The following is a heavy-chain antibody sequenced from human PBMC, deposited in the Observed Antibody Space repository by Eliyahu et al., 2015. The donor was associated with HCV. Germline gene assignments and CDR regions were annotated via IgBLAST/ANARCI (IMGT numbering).Heavy chain of an antibody. J-gene: IGHJ4*01. V-gene: IGHV3-33*01. CDR1: GFPFSSYG. CDR2: IWYDGSNK. Sequence: QVQLVESGGGVVQPGRSLRLSCAASGFPFSSYGXHWVRQAPGKGLEWVAVIWYDGSNKYYADSVKGRFTISRDNSKNTLYLQMNSLRAEDTAVYYCARDAYYYDSSGYYPTLDYWGQGTLVTVSS. CDR3: ARDAYYYDSSGYYPTLDY. D-gene: IGHD3-22*01.